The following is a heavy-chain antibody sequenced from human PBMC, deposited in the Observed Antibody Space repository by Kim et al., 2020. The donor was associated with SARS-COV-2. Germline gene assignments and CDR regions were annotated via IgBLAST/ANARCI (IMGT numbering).Heavy chain of an antibody. Sequence: GGSLRLSCAASGFTFSDYYMGWIRQAPGKGLEWVSYISSSGSTIYYADSVKGRFTISRDNAKNSLYLQMNSLRAEDTAVYYCASYAYYDILTAYYYGMDVWGQGTTVTVSS. CDR3: ASYAYYDILTAYYYGMDV. V-gene: IGHV3-11*01. CDR2: ISSSGSTI. D-gene: IGHD3-9*01. J-gene: IGHJ6*02. CDR1: GFTFSDYY.